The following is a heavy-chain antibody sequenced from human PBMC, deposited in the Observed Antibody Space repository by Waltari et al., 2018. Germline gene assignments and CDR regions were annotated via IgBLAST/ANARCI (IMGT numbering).Heavy chain of an antibody. D-gene: IGHD3-10*01. J-gene: IGHJ6*02. CDR3: AKDCRYGSGRPKGMDV. CDR1: GFTFSSYG. V-gene: IGHV3-30*18. CDR2: IWYDGSNK. Sequence: QVQLVESGGGVVQPGRSLRLSCAASGFTFSSYGMHWVRQAPGKGLEWVAVIWYDGSNKYYADSLKGRFTISRDNSKNTLYLQMNSLRAEDTAMYYCAKDCRYGSGRPKGMDVWGQGTTVTVSS.